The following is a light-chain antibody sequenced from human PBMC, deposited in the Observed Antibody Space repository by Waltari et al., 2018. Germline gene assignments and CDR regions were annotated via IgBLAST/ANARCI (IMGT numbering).Light chain of an antibody. CDR2: GAS. J-gene: IGKJ2*01. V-gene: IGKV3D-15*01. CDR3: QQYNNWRT. CDR1: QSISRN. Sequence: EVLMTQSPATLSVSAGERATLSCRASQSISRNLAWYQQKPGQAPRLLIYGASTRAPGIPARFSGSGSGTEFTLSISSVQSEDFGVYYCQQYNNWRTFGQGTKLEI.